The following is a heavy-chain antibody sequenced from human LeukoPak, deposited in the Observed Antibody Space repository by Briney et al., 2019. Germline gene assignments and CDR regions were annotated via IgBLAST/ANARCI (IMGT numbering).Heavy chain of an antibody. D-gene: IGHD3-22*01. V-gene: IGHV3-11*04. CDR1: GFTFSDYY. J-gene: IGHJ4*02. CDR3: ARVSRLITMIVVVIESYFDY. CDR2: ISSSGSTI. Sequence: GGSLRLSCAASGFTFSDYYMSWIRQAPGKGLEWVSYISSSGSTIYYADSVKGRFTISRDNVKNSLYLQMNSLRAEDTAVYYCARVSRLITMIVVVIESYFDYWGQGTLVTVSS.